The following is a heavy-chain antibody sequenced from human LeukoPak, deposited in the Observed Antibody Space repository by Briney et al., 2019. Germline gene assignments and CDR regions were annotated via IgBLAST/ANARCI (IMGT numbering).Heavy chain of an antibody. J-gene: IGHJ3*02. V-gene: IGHV4-59*01. D-gene: IGHD3-22*01. CDR3: ARPYYYDSWDAFDI. CDR2: IYYSGST. CDR1: GGSISSYY. Sequence: SETLSLTCTVSGGSISSYYWSWIRQPPGKGLEWIGYIYYSGSTNYNPSLKSRVTISVDTSKNQFSLKLSSVTAADTAVYYCARPYYYDSWDAFDIWGQGTMVTVSS.